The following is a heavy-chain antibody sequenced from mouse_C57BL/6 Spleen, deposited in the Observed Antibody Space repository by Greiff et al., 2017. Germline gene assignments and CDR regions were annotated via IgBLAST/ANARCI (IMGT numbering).Heavy chain of an antibody. J-gene: IGHJ4*01. CDR3: ARGVLPYAMDY. CDR2: ISYDGSN. V-gene: IGHV3-6*01. D-gene: IGHD1-1*01. CDR1: GYSITSGYY. Sequence: DVKLQESGPGLVKPSPSLSLSCSVTGYSITSGYYWNWIRQFPGNKLEWMGYISYDGSNNYNPSLKNRISITRDTSKNQFFLKLNSVTTEDTATYYCARGVLPYAMDYWGQGTSVTVSS.